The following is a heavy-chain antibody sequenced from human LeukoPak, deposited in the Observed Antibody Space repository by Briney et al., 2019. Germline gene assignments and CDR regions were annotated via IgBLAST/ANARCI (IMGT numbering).Heavy chain of an antibody. Sequence: SETLSLTCTVSGGSISSGTYYWSWIRQPAGKGLEWIGRIYTSGSTNYNPSLKSRVTISVDTSKNQFSLKLSSVTAADTAVYYCAARGYIVVVPATKGGGPDNSYYFMDVWGKGTTVTISS. D-gene: IGHD2-2*01. CDR2: IYTSGST. J-gene: IGHJ6*03. CDR1: GGSISSGTYY. CDR3: AARGYIVVVPATKGGGPDNSYYFMDV. V-gene: IGHV4-61*02.